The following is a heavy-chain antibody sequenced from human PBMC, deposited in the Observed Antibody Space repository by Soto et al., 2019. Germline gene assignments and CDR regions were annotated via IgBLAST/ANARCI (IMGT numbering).Heavy chain of an antibody. J-gene: IGHJ6*02. V-gene: IGHV1-18*04. D-gene: IGHD5-12*01. CDR2: ISTFHGNT. CDR1: GYTFTSYG. CDR3: ARDQATPGTGPYYYYYGMDV. Sequence: ASVKVSCKASGYTFTSYGISWVRQAPGQGLEWMGWISTFHGNTNYAQKFQGSVTMTTDTSTSTAYMELRSLRSDDTAVYYCARDQATPGTGPYYYYYGMDVWGQGTTVTVSS.